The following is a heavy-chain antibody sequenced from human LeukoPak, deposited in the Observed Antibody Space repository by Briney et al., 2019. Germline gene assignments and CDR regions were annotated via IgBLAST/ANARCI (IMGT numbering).Heavy chain of an antibody. V-gene: IGHV3-23*01. Sequence: GGSLRLSCAASGFTFSSYAMSWVRQAPGKGLEWVSAISGSGGSTYYAGSVKGRSTISRDNSKNTLYLQMNSLRAEDTAVYYCALASMVQGVTFDYWGQGTLVTVSS. D-gene: IGHD3-10*01. CDR2: ISGSGGST. CDR3: ALASMVQGVTFDY. J-gene: IGHJ4*02. CDR1: GFTFSSYA.